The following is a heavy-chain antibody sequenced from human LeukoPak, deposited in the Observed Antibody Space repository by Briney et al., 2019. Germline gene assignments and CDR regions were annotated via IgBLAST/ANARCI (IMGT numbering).Heavy chain of an antibody. D-gene: IGHD6-13*01. CDR1: GFTFSSYA. CDR2: ISYDGSSK. Sequence: GGSLRLSCAASGFTFSSYAMSWVSPAPGKGLEWVAVISYDGSSKYYADSVKGRFTISRDNSKNTLYLQMNSLRAEDTAVYYCAKDGLAAAGWFDYWGQGTLVTVSS. CDR3: AKDGLAAAGWFDY. V-gene: IGHV3-30*18. J-gene: IGHJ4*02.